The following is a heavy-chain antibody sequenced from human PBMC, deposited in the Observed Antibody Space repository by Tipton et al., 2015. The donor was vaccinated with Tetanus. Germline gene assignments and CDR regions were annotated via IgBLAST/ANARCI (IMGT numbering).Heavy chain of an antibody. J-gene: IGHJ2*01. V-gene: IGHV3-33*01. D-gene: IGHD2/OR15-2a*01. CDR1: GFTLRRYG. CDR3: ARDIAIVRARDWYFDV. CDR2: IWFDGSKT. Sequence: SGFTLRRYGMHWVRQAPGKGLEWVAIIWFDGSKTYYADSVKGRFTISRDNSKNTLYLQMNSLSAEDTAVYYCARDIAIVRARDWYFDVWGRGTLVTVSS.